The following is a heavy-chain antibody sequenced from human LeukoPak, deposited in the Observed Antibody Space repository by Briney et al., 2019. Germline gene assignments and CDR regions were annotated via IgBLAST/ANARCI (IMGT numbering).Heavy chain of an antibody. CDR2: ISSSSSYI. J-gene: IGHJ6*02. V-gene: IGHV3-21*01. Sequence: GGSLRLSCAASGFTFSIYTMNWVRQAPGKGLEWVSSISSSSSYIYYADSVKGRFTISRDNAKNSLYLQMNSLRAEDTAVYYCARVQGDYYGMDVWGQGTTVTVSS. D-gene: IGHD3-16*01. CDR1: GFTFSIYT. CDR3: ARVQGDYYGMDV.